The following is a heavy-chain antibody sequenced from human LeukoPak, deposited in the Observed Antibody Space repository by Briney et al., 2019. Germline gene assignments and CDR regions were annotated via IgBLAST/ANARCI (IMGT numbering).Heavy chain of an antibody. CDR1: GYTFTSYD. CDR2: MNPNSGNT. V-gene: IGHV1-8*01. D-gene: IGHD3-22*01. J-gene: IGHJ3*02. Sequence: ASVKVSCKASGYTFTSYDINWVRQATGQGLEWMGWMNPNSGNTGYAQKFQGRATMTRNTSISTAYMELSSLRSEDTAVYYCARGKDYDSSGYYYDTFDIWGQGTMVTVSS. CDR3: ARGKDYDSSGYYYDTFDI.